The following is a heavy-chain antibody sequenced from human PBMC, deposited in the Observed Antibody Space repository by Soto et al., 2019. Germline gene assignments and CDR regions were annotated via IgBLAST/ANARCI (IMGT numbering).Heavy chain of an antibody. CDR2: ISYDGSNK. V-gene: IGHV3-30*18. D-gene: IGHD2-8*01. CDR3: AKEIVLMVYAIEYYFDY. Sequence: GGSLRLSCAASGFTFSSYGMHWVRQAPGKGLEWVAVISYDGSNKYYADSVKGRFTISRDNSKNTLYLQMNSLRAEDTAVYYCAKEIVLMVYAIEYYFDYWGQGTLVTVSS. J-gene: IGHJ4*02. CDR1: GFTFSSYG.